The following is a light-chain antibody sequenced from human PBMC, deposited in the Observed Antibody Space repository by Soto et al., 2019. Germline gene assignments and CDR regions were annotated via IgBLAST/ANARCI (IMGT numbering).Light chain of an antibody. CDR2: DAS. Sequence: DIQMTQSPSSLSASVGDRVTITCQASHDITSYLNWYQHKPGKDPKLLIYDASILEAGVPSRFSGSGSGTDFTFTISSLQPDDVATYYCQKCDYLPIFGPGTTVDFK. CDR1: HDITSY. J-gene: IGKJ3*01. V-gene: IGKV1-33*01. CDR3: QKCDYLPI.